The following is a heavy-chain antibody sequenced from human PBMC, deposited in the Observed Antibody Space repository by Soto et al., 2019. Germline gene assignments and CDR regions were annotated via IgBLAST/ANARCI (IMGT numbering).Heavy chain of an antibody. J-gene: IGHJ4*02. Sequence: SETLSLTCTVSGGSISSYYWSWIGQPPGKGLEGIGYIYYSGNTNYYPSLKSRVTISIDTSKNQLSLKLTSVTAADTAVYYCARASYDSVWATFRSYYFRYWGRGALVTVSS. D-gene: IGHD3-16*02. CDR2: IYYSGNT. CDR1: GGSISSYY. V-gene: IGHV4-59*01. CDR3: ARASYDSVWATFRSYYFRY.